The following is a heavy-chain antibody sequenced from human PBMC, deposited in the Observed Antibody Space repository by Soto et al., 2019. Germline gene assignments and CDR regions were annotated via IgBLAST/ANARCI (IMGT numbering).Heavy chain of an antibody. V-gene: IGHV1-69*02. J-gene: IGHJ4*02. CDR1: GGTFSSYT. CDR2: IIPILGIA. Sequence: QVQLVQSGAEVKKPGSSVKVSCKASGGTFSSYTISWVRQAPGQGLEWMGRIIPILGIANYAQKFQGRVTITADKSTSTAYMELSSLRSEDTAVYYWARAPYSGSLLPALDYWGQGTLVTVSS. CDR3: ARAPYSGSLLPALDY. D-gene: IGHD1-26*01.